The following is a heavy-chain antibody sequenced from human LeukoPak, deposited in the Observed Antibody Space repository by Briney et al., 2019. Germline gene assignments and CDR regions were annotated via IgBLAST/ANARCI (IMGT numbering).Heavy chain of an antibody. CDR1: GGSISSYY. D-gene: IGHD3-16*01. J-gene: IGHJ4*02. CDR2: IYYSGST. CDR3: ARASSAYPRY. Sequence: SETLSLTCSVSGGSISSYYWSWIRQPPGKGLEWIGYIYYSGSTNYNPSLKSRVTISVDTSKNQFSLKLSSVTAADTAVYYCARASSAYPRYWGQGTLVTVSS. V-gene: IGHV4-59*01.